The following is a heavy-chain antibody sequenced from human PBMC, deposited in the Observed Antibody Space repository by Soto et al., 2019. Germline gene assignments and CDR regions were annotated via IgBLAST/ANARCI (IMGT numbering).Heavy chain of an antibody. Sequence: QVQLVQSGAEVKKPGASVKVSCKASGYTFTSYGISWVRQAPGQGLEWMGWISAYNGNTNYAQKLQGRVTMTTDTATSTAYMEVRSLRSDDTAVYYCAREWDGSGSYYNIPADGMDVWGQGTTVTVSS. CDR1: GYTFTSYG. CDR3: AREWDGSGSYYNIPADGMDV. J-gene: IGHJ6*02. V-gene: IGHV1-18*01. CDR2: ISAYNGNT. D-gene: IGHD3-10*01.